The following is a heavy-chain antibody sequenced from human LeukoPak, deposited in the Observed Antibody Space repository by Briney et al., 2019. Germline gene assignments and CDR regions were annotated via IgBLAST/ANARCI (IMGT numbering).Heavy chain of an antibody. CDR2: IQYDGSNK. V-gene: IGHV3-30*02. Sequence: GGSLRLSCAASGFTFSSYGMHWVRQAPGKGLEWVAFIQYDGSNKYYADSVKGRFTTSRDNSKNTLYLQMNSLRAEDTAVYYCAKGSCCSHFDYWGQGTLVTVSS. CDR3: AKGSCCSHFDY. D-gene: IGHD2-15*01. J-gene: IGHJ4*02. CDR1: GFTFSSYG.